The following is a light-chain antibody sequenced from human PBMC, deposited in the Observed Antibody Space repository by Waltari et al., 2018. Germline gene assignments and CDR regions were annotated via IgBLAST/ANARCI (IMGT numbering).Light chain of an antibody. Sequence: QSSLTQPAPVSGSPGQSITISCSRPSSDLRHVNCFSWYQQYPGKAPKLIIYDVNNRPSGVSDRFSGSTSGNTASLTISGLQAEDEADYYCSLYTTNTRVFGGGTKLTVL. J-gene: IGLJ3*02. V-gene: IGLV2-14*03. CDR2: DVN. CDR3: SLYTTNTRV. CDR1: SSDLRHVNC.